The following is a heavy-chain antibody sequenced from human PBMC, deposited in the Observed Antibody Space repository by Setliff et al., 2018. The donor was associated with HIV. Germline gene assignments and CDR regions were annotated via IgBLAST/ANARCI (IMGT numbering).Heavy chain of an antibody. Sequence: ASVKVSCKASGYTFTSYDISCVRQAPGQGLEWMGWISAYNGNTNYAQKLQGRVTMTTDTSTSTAYMELRSLRSDDTAVYYCAREIGDYYDSSGYCPPTEYCYGIGVWGQGTAVTVSS. CDR2: ISAYNGNT. V-gene: IGHV1-18*01. J-gene: IGHJ6*02. CDR1: GYTFTSYD. D-gene: IGHD3-22*01. CDR3: AREIGDYYDSSGYCPPTEYCYGIGV.